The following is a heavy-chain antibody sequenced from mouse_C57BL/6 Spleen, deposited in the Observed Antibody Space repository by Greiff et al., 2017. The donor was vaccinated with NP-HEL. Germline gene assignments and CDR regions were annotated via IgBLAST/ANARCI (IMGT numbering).Heavy chain of an antibody. D-gene: IGHD1-1*01. Sequence: QVQLQQSGAELVRPGTSVKVSCKASGYAFTNYLIEWVKQRPGQGLEWIGVINPGSGGTNYNEKFKGKATLTADKSSSTAYMQLSSLTSEDSAVYFCATTNYYGSSPDYWGQGTTLTVSS. CDR1: GYAFTNYL. CDR2: INPGSGGT. J-gene: IGHJ2*01. CDR3: ATTNYYGSSPDY. V-gene: IGHV1-54*01.